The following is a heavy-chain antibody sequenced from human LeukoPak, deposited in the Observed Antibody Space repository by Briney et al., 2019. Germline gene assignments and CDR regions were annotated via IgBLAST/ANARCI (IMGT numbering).Heavy chain of an antibody. CDR2: IDPRGGST. D-gene: IGHD3-10*01. J-gene: IGHJ4*02. Sequence: ASVKVSCKASGYTFTNYYMHWVRQAPGQGLEWMGIIDPRGGSTNYAQKFQGRVTMTRDTSTSTVYMELSSLRSEDTAVYYCARDYYGSRIYYYYYFDYWGQGTLVTVSS. V-gene: IGHV1-46*01. CDR3: ARDYYGSRIYYYYYFDY. CDR1: GYTFTNYY.